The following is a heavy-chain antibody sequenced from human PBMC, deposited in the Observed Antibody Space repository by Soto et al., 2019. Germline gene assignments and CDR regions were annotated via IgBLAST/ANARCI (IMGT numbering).Heavy chain of an antibody. Sequence: ASVKVSCKASGYTFTSYDINWVRQATGQGLEWMGWMNPNSGNTGYAQKFQGRVTMTRNTSISTAYMELSSLRSEDTAVYYCARGEPRYSSSWYPSTPFDYWGQGTLVTSPQ. CDR2: MNPNSGNT. J-gene: IGHJ4*02. D-gene: IGHD6-13*01. CDR3: ARGEPRYSSSWYPSTPFDY. CDR1: GYTFTSYD. V-gene: IGHV1-8*01.